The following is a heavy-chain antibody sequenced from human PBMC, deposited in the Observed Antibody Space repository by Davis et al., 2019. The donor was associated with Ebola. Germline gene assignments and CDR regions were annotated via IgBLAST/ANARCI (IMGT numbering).Heavy chain of an antibody. CDR1: GGSISSSSFY. CDR3: ARSPTPQLWFLFDF. V-gene: IGHV4-39*01. Sequence: SETLFLTCTVSGGSISSSSFYWGWIRQPPGKGLEWIGSISYSGSAYYNPSLKSRVTISVDTSKNQFSLKLSSVTAADTAVYYCARSPTPQLWFLFDFWGQGTLVTVSS. D-gene: IGHD5-18*01. CDR2: ISYSGSA. J-gene: IGHJ4*02.